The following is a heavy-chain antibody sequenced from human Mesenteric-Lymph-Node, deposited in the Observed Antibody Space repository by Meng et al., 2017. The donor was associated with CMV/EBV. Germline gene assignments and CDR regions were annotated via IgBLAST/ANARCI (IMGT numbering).Heavy chain of an antibody. CDR1: GFTFSSYS. D-gene: IGHD2-2*01. Sequence: GESLKISCAASGFTFSSYSMNWVRQAPGKGLEWVSSISSSSSYIYYADSVKGRFTISRDNAKNSLYLQMNSLRAEDTAVYYCARGEDIVVVPAAGARPYHYYGMDVWGQGTTVTVSS. J-gene: IGHJ6*02. CDR3: ARGEDIVVVPAAGARPYHYYGMDV. CDR2: ISSSSSYI. V-gene: IGHV3-21*01.